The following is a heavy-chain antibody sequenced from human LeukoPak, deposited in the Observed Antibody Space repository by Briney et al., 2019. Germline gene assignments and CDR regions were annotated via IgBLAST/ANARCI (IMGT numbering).Heavy chain of an antibody. CDR3: ARVGESGYSSAWDGFYYYAIDV. CDR1: GFTFSSYE. CDR2: ISSSSTYI. Sequence: GGSLRLSCAASGFTFSSYEMNWVRQAPGKGLEWVSYISSSSTYIYYADSVKGRFTISRDNANKSLYLQMDSPGAEDTAVYYCARVGESGYSSAWDGFYYYAIDVWGQGTTVTVSS. V-gene: IGHV3-21*05. J-gene: IGHJ6*02. D-gene: IGHD6-19*01.